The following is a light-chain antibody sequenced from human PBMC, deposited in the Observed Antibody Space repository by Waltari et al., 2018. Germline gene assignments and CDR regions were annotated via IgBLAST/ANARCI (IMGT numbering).Light chain of an antibody. J-gene: IGKJ2*01. V-gene: IGKV4-1*01. CDR2: WAS. Sequence: IVMTQSPHSLAVSLGQRAPINSNSTHSLLYSSNNKNYLAWYQQKLGQPPKLLFYWASTRESGVPDRFSGSGSGTDFTLTISSLQAEDVAVYYCQQYYGTPPYTFGQGTKLEIK. CDR1: HSLLYSSNNKNY. CDR3: QQYYGTPPYT.